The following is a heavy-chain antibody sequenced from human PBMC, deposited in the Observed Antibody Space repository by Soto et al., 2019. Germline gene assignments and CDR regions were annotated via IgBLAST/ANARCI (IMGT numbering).Heavy chain of an antibody. CDR3: ARSPLVVAAIRFDY. CDR1: GGTFSSYT. V-gene: IGHV1-69*02. D-gene: IGHD2-15*01. Sequence: QVQLVQSGAEVNKPGSSVKVSCKASGGTFSSYTISWVRQAPGHGLEWMGRIIPILGIANYAQKFQGRVTITADKATSTAYMELSSLRSADTAVYYYARSPLVVAAIRFDYWGQGTLVTFSS. CDR2: IIPILGIA. J-gene: IGHJ4*02.